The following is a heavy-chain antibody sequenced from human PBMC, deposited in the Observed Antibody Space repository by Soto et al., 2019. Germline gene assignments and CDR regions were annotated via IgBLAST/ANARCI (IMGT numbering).Heavy chain of an antibody. D-gene: IGHD4-17*01. V-gene: IGHV3-21*05. Sequence: PGGSLRLSCAASGFTFSSYSMNWVRQAPGKGLEWVSYISSSSSYIYYADSVKGRFTISRDNAKNSLYLQMNSLRAEDTAVYYCARGTVTTSGWFDPWGQGTLVTVSS. CDR1: GFTFSSYS. CDR3: ARGTVTTSGWFDP. J-gene: IGHJ5*02. CDR2: ISSSSSYI.